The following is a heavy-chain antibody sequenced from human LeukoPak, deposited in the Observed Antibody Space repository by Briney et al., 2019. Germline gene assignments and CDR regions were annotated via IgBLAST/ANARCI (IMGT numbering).Heavy chain of an antibody. CDR2: INPNSGGT. D-gene: IGHD3-22*01. V-gene: IGHV1-2*02. Sequence: ASVKVSCKASGYTFTGYYMHWVRQAPGQGLEWMGWINPNSGGTNYAQKFQGRVTMTWDTSISTAYMELSRLRSDDTAVYYCARDREYYDSSGYDDRTFDYWGQGTLVTVSS. CDR3: ARDREYYDSSGYDDRTFDY. CDR1: GYTFTGYY. J-gene: IGHJ4*02.